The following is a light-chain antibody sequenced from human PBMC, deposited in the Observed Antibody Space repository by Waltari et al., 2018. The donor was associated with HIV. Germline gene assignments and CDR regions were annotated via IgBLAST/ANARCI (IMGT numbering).Light chain of an antibody. CDR3: SSYAGSSMSYA. CDR2: DVT. J-gene: IGLJ1*01. Sequence: QSALTPPPSASGSPGQSVSISCTAASSDVGAFKYVSWYQQHPGKAPKLLIYDVTKRPSGVPDRFSGSKSGNTASLTVSGLQAEDEAHYYCSSYAGSSMSYAFGTGTKVTVL. V-gene: IGLV2-8*01. CDR1: SSDVGAFKY.